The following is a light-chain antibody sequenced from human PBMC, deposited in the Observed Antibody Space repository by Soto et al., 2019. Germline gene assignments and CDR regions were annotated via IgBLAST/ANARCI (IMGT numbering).Light chain of an antibody. J-gene: IGLJ2*01. CDR1: SSDVGGYNY. Sequence: QSALTQPASVSGSPGPSITISCTGTSSDVGGYNYVSWYQQHPGTAPKLMIYDVSNRTSGVSNRFSGSKSGNTASLTISGLQAEDESDYYCSSYTSSRTLYVVVCGGTTLTAL. CDR2: DVS. V-gene: IGLV2-14*01. CDR3: SSYTSSRTLYVV.